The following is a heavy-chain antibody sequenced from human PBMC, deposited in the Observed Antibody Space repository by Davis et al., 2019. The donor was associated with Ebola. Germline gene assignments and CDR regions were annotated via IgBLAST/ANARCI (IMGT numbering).Heavy chain of an antibody. Sequence: GESLKISCAASGFTFSSYGMHWVRQAPGKGLEWVAVISYDGSNKYYADSVKGRFTISRDNAKNSLYLQMNSLRAGDTAVYYCAREGRVFGCDYWGQGTLVAVSS. CDR3: AREGRVFGCDY. J-gene: IGHJ4*02. D-gene: IGHD3-3*01. CDR2: ISYDGSNK. V-gene: IGHV3-30*03. CDR1: GFTFSSYG.